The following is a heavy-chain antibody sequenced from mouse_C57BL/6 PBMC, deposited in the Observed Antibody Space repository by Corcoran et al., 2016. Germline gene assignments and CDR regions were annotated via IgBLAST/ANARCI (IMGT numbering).Heavy chain of an antibody. D-gene: IGHD2-4*01. Sequence: QIQLVQSGPELKKPGETVKISCKASGYTFTTYGMSWVKQAPGKGLKWMGWINTYSGVPTYADDFKGRFAFSLETSASTAYLQINNLKNEDTATYFCARRETYDYDGSRFAYWGQGTLVTVSA. CDR3: ARRETYDYDGSRFAY. V-gene: IGHV9-3*01. J-gene: IGHJ3*01. CDR1: GYTFTTYG. CDR2: INTYSGVP.